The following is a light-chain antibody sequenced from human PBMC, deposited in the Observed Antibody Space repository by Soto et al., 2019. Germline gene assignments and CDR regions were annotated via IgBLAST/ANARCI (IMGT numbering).Light chain of an antibody. V-gene: IGLV2-14*03. CDR3: SSYGASSTL. CDR1: SSDIGSYNY. J-gene: IGLJ3*02. CDR2: DVS. Sequence: QSALTQPASLSGSPGQSITISCTGTSSDIGSYNYVSWYQQHPGKAPKLMIFDVSYRPSGISDRFSGSKSGNTASLTISGLHPEDEADYYCSSYGASSTLFGGGTKLTAL.